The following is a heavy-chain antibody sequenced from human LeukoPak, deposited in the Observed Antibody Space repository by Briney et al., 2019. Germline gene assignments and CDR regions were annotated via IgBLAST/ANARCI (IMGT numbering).Heavy chain of an antibody. D-gene: IGHD2-15*01. CDR2: INPNSGGT. J-gene: IGHJ4*02. CDR3: AREVVVAATGFDY. V-gene: IGHV1-2*02. Sequence: ASVKVSCKASGYTFTGYYMHWVRQAPGQGLAWVGWINPNSGGTNYAQKFQGRVTMTRDTPISTAYMELSRLRSDDTAVYYCAREVVVAATGFDYWGQGTLVTVSS. CDR1: GYTFTGYY.